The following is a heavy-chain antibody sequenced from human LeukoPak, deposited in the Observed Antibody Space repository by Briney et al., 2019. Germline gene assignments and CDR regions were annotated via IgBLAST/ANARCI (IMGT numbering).Heavy chain of an antibody. D-gene: IGHD3-10*01. J-gene: IGHJ3*02. Sequence: ASVKDSCKASGYTFTSYDINWVRQATGKGLEWIGCMNHNSCNTDYAQRFQGRVTMTRNTSISTAYMELSSLRSEDTAVYYCARGDYYGSGSYSAAFDIWGQGTMVTVSS. CDR3: ARGDYYGSGSYSAAFDI. CDR2: MNHNSCNT. V-gene: IGHV1-8*01. CDR1: GYTFTSYD.